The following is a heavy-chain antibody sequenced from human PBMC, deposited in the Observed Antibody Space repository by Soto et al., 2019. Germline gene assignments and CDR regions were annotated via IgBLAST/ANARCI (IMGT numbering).Heavy chain of an antibody. CDR3: ARDQEGSGSHWLGYYYYGMDV. CDR1: GVKISDYD. Sequence: SLRHCCAASGVKISDYDMSWISQAPGKGLEWVSYISSVGTTTYYADSVKGRFSISMDNAKNSLYLQMNSLRAEDTAVYYCARDQEGSGSHWLGYYYYGMDVWGQGTTVTVSS. V-gene: IGHV3-11*01. D-gene: IGHD3-10*01. CDR2: ISSVGTTT. J-gene: IGHJ6*02.